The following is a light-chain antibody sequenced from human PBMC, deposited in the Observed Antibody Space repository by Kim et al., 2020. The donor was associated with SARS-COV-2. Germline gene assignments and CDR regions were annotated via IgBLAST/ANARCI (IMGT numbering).Light chain of an antibody. J-gene: IGLJ1*01. V-gene: IGLV2-8*01. CDR3: SSYAAISNFV. CDR1: SSDVGGYNY. CDR2: EVS. Sequence: QSALTQPPSASGSPGQSVTISCTGTSSDVGGYNYVSWYQQHPGKAPKLMIYEVSKRPSGVPDRFSGSKSGNAASLTVSGLQAEDEADYYCSSYAAISNFVFGTGTKVTDL.